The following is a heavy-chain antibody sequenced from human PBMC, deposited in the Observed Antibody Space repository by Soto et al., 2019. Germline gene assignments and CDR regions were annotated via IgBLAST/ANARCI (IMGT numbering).Heavy chain of an antibody. CDR1: GYTLTEIS. CDR3: ATDSSSGSYFEIEY. J-gene: IGHJ4*02. CDR2: LDPEDGET. D-gene: IGHD1-26*01. V-gene: IGHV1-24*01. Sequence: ASVKVSCKVSGYTLTEISMHWVRQAPGKGLERMGGLDPEDGETIYAQKLQGRATMTEDTSTDTAYMELSSLRSEDTAVYYCATDSSSGSYFEIEYWGQGTLVTVS.